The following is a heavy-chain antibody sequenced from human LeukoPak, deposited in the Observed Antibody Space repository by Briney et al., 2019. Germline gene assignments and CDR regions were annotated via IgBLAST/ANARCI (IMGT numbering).Heavy chain of an antibody. CDR3: ARHGGGVPNGAFDI. CDR2: IYSSGST. D-gene: IGHD3-16*01. Sequence: SETLSLTCTVSSGSISNYYWSWIRQPPGRGLEWIGYIYSSGSTNYNPSLKSRVTISVDTSKNQFSLKLSSVTAADTAVYYCARHGGGVPNGAFDIWGQGTIVTVSS. V-gene: IGHV4-59*08. CDR1: SGSISNYY. J-gene: IGHJ3*02.